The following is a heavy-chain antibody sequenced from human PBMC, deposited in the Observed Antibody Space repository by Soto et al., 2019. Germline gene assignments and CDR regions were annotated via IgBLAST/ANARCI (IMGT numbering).Heavy chain of an antibody. D-gene: IGHD1-26*01. Sequence: APVKVSCKASGRTFSSYAISWVRQAPGQEHEWMGGIIPIFGTANYAQKFQGRVTITAHESTSTAYMELSSLRSGDTAVYYCARDLPIVGATAPNWFDPWGKGTLGTVS. CDR2: IIPIFGTA. CDR3: ARDLPIVGATAPNWFDP. V-gene: IGHV1-69*13. CDR1: GRTFSSYA. J-gene: IGHJ5*02.